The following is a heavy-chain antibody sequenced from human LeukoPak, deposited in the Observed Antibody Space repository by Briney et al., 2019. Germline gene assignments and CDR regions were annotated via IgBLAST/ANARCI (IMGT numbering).Heavy chain of an antibody. CDR2: IIPIFGTA. D-gene: IGHD5-18*01. V-gene: IGHV1-69*05. Sequence: SVKVSCKASGGTFSSYAISWVRQAPGQGLEWMGGIIPIFGTANYAQKFQGRVTITTDESTSTAYMELSSLRSEDAAVYYCAILGQRGYSYGFHYWGQGTLVTVSS. J-gene: IGHJ4*02. CDR3: AILGQRGYSYGFHY. CDR1: GGTFSSYA.